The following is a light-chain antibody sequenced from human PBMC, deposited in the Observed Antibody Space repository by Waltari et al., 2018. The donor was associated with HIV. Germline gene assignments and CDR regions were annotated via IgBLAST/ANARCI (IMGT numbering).Light chain of an antibody. CDR2: GAS. CDR3: HQYGSSHT. CDR1: KSVVSNY. J-gene: IGKJ4*01. V-gene: IGKV3-20*01. Sequence: EVVLTQSPGTLSLFPGERATLSCRASKSVVSNYLAWFQQTPGQAPRLLIYGASSRATDIPDRFSGSGSGTDFTLTISRLEPEDFAVYYCHQYGSSHTFGEGTKVEIK.